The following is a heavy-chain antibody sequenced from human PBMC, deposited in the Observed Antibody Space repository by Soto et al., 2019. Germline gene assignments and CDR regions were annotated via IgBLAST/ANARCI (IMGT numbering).Heavy chain of an antibody. V-gene: IGHV1-18*01. Sequence: QVQLVQSGAEVKKPGASVKVSCKASGYAFTTYGISWVRQAPGQGLEWLGWISTYNGNTNYAQKVQERVTLTTDTSTRTAYMELKSLTSDGTAMDYCARDSVRTGSYSGYWGQGTLVTVSP. CDR2: ISTYNGNT. CDR1: GYAFTTYG. D-gene: IGHD1-26*01. CDR3: ARDSVRTGSYSGY. J-gene: IGHJ4*02.